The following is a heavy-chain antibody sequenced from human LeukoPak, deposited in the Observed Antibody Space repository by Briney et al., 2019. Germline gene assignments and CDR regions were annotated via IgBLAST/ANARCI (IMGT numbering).Heavy chain of an antibody. CDR2: IYPGDSDT. D-gene: IGHD4-11*01. CDR1: GYSFTSYW. CDR3: ARYGARNYVAPHYYYYMDV. V-gene: IGHV5-51*01. J-gene: IGHJ6*03. Sequence: GESLKISCKGSGYSFTSYWIGWVRQMPGKVLEWMGIIYPGDSDTRYSPSFQGQVTISADKSISTAYLQWSSLKASDTAMYYCARYGARNYVAPHYYYYMDVWGKGTTVTVSS.